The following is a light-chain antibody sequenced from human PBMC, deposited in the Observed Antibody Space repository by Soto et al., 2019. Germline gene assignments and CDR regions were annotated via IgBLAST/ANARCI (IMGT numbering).Light chain of an antibody. CDR1: QSVGSSN. V-gene: IGKV3-20*01. CDR3: QQYGSSPFT. Sequence: EIVLTQSPGTLSLSPGERATLSCRASQSVGSSNLAWYQQKPGQAPRLLIYDASSRATGIPDRFSGSGSGTDLTLTISRLEPDDFAVYYCQQYGSSPFTFGPGTKVDIK. CDR2: DAS. J-gene: IGKJ3*01.